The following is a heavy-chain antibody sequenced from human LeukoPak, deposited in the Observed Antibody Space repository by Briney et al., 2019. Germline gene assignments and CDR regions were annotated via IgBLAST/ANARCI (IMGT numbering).Heavy chain of an antibody. D-gene: IGHD2-15*01. Sequence: PGESLKISCKGSGYSFTSYWIGWVRQMPGKGLEWVGIIYPGDSDTNYSPSFQGHVTISADKSISTAYLQWSSLKASDTAMYYCVKRFCSGGSCYFDYWGQGTLVTVSS. J-gene: IGHJ4*02. V-gene: IGHV5-51*01. CDR2: IYPGDSDT. CDR3: VKRFCSGGSCYFDY. CDR1: GYSFTSYW.